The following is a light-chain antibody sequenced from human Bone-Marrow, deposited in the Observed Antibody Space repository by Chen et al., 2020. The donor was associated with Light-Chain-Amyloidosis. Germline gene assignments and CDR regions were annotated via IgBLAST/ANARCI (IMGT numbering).Light chain of an antibody. CDR2: AAS. CDR1: QGISSY. V-gene: IGKV1-8*01. J-gene: IGKJ3*01. Sequence: IQMTQSPSTLSASTGDRVTITCRASQGISSYLAWYQQKPGKAPKLLIYAASTLQSGVPSRFSGSGSGTDFTLTISCLQSEDFAPYYCQQYYSYPPGTFGPGTKVDIK. CDR3: QQYYSYPPGT.